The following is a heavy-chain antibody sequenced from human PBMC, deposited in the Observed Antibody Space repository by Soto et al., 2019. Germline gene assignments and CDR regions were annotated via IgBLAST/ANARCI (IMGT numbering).Heavy chain of an antibody. CDR2: ISAYNGNT. CDR3: ASWITVIVVWDS. J-gene: IGHJ4*02. V-gene: IGHV1-18*04. D-gene: IGHD2-2*01. Sequence: VASVKVSCKASGYTFTSYGISWVRQAPGQGLEWMGWISAYNGNTNYAQKLQGRVTMTRNTSISTAYMELSSLRSEDTAVYYCASWITVIVVWDSWCQCGPVTVCS. CDR1: GYTFTSYG.